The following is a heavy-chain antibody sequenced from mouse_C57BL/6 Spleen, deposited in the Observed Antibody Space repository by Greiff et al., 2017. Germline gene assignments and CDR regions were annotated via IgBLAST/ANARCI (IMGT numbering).Heavy chain of an antibody. CDR1: GYTFTSYW. J-gene: IGHJ4*01. V-gene: IGHV1-61*01. CDR3: ARGEYLLMDY. D-gene: IGHD5-2*01. Sequence: QVQLQQPGAELVRPGSSVKLSCKASGYTFTSYWMDWVKQRPGQGLEWIGNIYPSDSETHYNQKFKDKATLTVDKSSSTAYMQLSSLTSEDSAVYYCARGEYLLMDYWGQGTSVTVSS. CDR2: IYPSDSET.